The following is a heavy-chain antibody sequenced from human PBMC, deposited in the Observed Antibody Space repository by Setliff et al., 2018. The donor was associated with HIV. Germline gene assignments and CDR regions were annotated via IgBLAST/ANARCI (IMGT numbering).Heavy chain of an antibody. D-gene: IGHD6-19*01. Sequence: ASVKVSCKASGYTFTGYYMHWVRQAPGQGLEWMGWISPYNGNTNYAQKLQGRVTMTTDTSTSTAYMDLRSLISDDTAVYYCARDGGAVSGRIDYWGQGTLVTVSS. J-gene: IGHJ4*02. CDR1: GYTFTGYY. CDR3: ARDGGAVSGRIDY. V-gene: IGHV1-18*04. CDR2: ISPYNGNT.